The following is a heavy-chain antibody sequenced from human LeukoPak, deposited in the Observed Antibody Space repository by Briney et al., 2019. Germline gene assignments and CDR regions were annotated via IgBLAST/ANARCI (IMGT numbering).Heavy chain of an antibody. D-gene: IGHD3-10*01. Sequence: SETLSLTCTVSGGSISSYYWSWIRQPAGKGLEWIGRIYTSGSTNYNPSLKSRVTMSVDTSKNQFSLKLSSVTAADTAVYYCARDSGAHLLWFGEPPVNYFDYWGQGTLVTVSS. CDR1: GGSISSYY. CDR3: ARDSGAHLLWFGEPPVNYFDY. J-gene: IGHJ4*02. V-gene: IGHV4-4*07. CDR2: IYTSGST.